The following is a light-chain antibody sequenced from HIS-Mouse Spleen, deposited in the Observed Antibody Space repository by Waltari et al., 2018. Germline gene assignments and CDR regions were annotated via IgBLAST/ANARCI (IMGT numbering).Light chain of an antibody. CDR2: GAS. CDR3: QQYNNWYT. Sequence: EIVRTQSPATLPVSPGERATLSCRASQSVSSNLAWYQQKPGQAPRLLIYGASTRATGIPARFSGSGSGTEFTLTISSMQSEDFAVYYCQQYNNWYTFGQGTKLEIK. J-gene: IGKJ2*01. V-gene: IGKV3-15*01. CDR1: QSVSSN.